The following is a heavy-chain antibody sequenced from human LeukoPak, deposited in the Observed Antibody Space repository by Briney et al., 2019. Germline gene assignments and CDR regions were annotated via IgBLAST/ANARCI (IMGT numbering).Heavy chain of an antibody. CDR1: GFTFSTYG. Sequence: GGSLRLSCAASGFTFSTYGMHWVRQTPGRGLEWVAFTQYNEGKKYYANFVKGRFTISRDNSKNTLYLQMNSLTNEDTAVYYCAKDKWKVSTHFDYWGQGTPVTVSS. J-gene: IGHJ4*02. V-gene: IGHV3-30*02. CDR2: TQYNEGKK. D-gene: IGHD1-20*01. CDR3: AKDKWKVSTHFDY.